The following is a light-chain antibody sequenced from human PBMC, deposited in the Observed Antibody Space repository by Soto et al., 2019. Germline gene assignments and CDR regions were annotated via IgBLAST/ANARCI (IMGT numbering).Light chain of an antibody. CDR1: QSISSW. Sequence: DIQMTQSPSTLSASVGDRVTITCRASQSISSWLAWYQQKPGKAPKLLIYKASSLESGVPSRFSGSGSGTEFTLTISSLQADDFATYYCQHYNSSQWTFGQGTKVEIK. CDR2: KAS. CDR3: QHYNSSQWT. J-gene: IGKJ1*01. V-gene: IGKV1-5*03.